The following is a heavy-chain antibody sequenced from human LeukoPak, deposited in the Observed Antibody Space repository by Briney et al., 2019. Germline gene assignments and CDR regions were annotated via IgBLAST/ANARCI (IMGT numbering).Heavy chain of an antibody. J-gene: IGHJ4*02. CDR2: INAGNGNT. Sequence: ASVKVSCKASGYTFTSYAMHWVRQAPGQRLEWMGWINAGNGNTKYSQKFQGRVTITRDTSASTAYMELGSLRSEDTAVYYCARGGAGSYYSAVDYWGQGTLVTVSS. CDR1: GYTFTSYA. D-gene: IGHD3-10*01. V-gene: IGHV1-3*01. CDR3: ARGGAGSYYSAVDY.